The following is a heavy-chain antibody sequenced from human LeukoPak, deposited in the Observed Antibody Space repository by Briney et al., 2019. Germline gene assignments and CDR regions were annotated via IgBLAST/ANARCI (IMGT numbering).Heavy chain of an antibody. Sequence: ASVKVSCKASGYTFTGYYVHWVRQAPGQGLEWMGWINPHSGGTNYAQKFQGRVTMTRDTSITTAYMELSRLRSDDTAVYYCAREPEALPTDAFDIWGQGTMVTVSS. CDR3: AREPEALPTDAFDI. J-gene: IGHJ3*02. CDR2: INPHSGGT. V-gene: IGHV1-2*02. CDR1: GYTFTGYY.